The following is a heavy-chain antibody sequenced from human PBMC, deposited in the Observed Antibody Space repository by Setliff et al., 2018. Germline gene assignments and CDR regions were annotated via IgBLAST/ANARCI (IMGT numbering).Heavy chain of an antibody. J-gene: IGHJ4*02. CDR1: GGSFSGYY. CDR2: INHSGST. CDR3: ARVSSLSGWYDY. V-gene: IGHV4-34*01. Sequence: TSETLSLTCAVYGGSFSGYYWSWIRQPPGKGPEWIGEINHSGSTNYNPSLKSRVTISVDTSKNQFSLKLSSVTAADTAVYYCARVSSLSGWYDYWGQGTLVTVSS. D-gene: IGHD6-19*01.